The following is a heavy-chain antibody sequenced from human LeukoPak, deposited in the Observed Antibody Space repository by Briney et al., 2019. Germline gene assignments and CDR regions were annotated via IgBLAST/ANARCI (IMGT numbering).Heavy chain of an antibody. D-gene: IGHD3-16*01. CDR2: IYHSGST. CDR3: ARVSYDYDWGSFAS. J-gene: IGHJ5*02. CDR1: DYSISSGYY. Sequence: SETLSLTCAVSDYSISSGYYWGWIRQPPGKGLEWIGSIYHSGSTYCNPSLKSQVTISVDTSTNQFSLELSSVTAADTALYYCARVSYDYDWGSFASWGQGTLVTVSS. V-gene: IGHV4-38-2*01.